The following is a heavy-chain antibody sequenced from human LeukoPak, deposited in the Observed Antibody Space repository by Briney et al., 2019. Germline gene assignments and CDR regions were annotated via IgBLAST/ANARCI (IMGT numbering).Heavy chain of an antibody. J-gene: IGHJ3*02. CDR1: GASISSYY. V-gene: IGHV4-59*12. CDR2: IYYSGTT. Sequence: PSETLSLTCTVSGASISSYYWNWIRQPPGKGLEWIGYIYYSGTTNYNPSLKSRVTISVDTSKNQFSLNLRSVTTADTAVYFCARETLVTIPGTNAFDIWGQGTMVTVSS. CDR3: ARETLVTIPGTNAFDI. D-gene: IGHD4-23*01.